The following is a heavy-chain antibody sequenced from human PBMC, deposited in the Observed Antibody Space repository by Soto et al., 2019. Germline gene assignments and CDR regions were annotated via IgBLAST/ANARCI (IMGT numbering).Heavy chain of an antibody. D-gene: IGHD6-13*01. Sequence: SETLSLTCTVSVGSISSYYWSWIRQPAGKGLEWIGRIYTSGSTNYNPSLKSRVTMSVDTSKNQFSLKLSSVTAADTAVYYCARGRGGLAAAGTGDYYYYYGMDVWGQGTTVTVSS. CDR2: IYTSGST. V-gene: IGHV4-4*07. CDR3: ARGRGGLAAAGTGDYYYYYGMDV. CDR1: VGSISSYY. J-gene: IGHJ6*02.